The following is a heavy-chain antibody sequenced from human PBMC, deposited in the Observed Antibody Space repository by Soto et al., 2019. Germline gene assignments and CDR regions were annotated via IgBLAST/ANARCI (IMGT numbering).Heavy chain of an antibody. J-gene: IGHJ6*02. D-gene: IGHD6-6*01. CDR3: ARCQERLVFSRLRMDV. CDR2: IIPIFGST. V-gene: IGHV1-69*12. Sequence: QVQLVQSGAEVRKPGSSVKVSCKTSGDTFSSYTISWVRQAPGRGLEWMGGIIPIFGSTTYAQEFQGRVTITADDSTSTAYMELGSLTSEDTAVYYCARCQERLVFSRLRMDVWGQGTTVTVSS. CDR1: GDTFSSYT.